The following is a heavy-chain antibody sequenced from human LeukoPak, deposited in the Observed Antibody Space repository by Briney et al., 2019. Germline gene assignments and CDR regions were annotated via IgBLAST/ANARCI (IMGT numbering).Heavy chain of an antibody. Sequence: VGSLRLSCAASGVTFSIYAMHCGRQAPDKGRWWGSVISYDGSNKYYADSVKSRFTISRDNSKNTLYLQMNSLRAEDTAVYYCARSDGWYWGQGTLVTVSS. D-gene: IGHD6-19*01. CDR3: ARSDGWY. CDR2: ISYDGSNK. J-gene: IGHJ4*02. CDR1: GVTFSIYA. V-gene: IGHV3-30*04.